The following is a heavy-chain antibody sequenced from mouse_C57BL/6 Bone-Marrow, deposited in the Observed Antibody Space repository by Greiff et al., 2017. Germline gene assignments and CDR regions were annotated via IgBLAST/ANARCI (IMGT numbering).Heavy chain of an antibody. V-gene: IGHV1-59*01. J-gene: IGHJ2*01. CDR2: IDPSDSYT. CDR3: ARLGKSITTVVATNY. CDR1: GYTFTSYW. Sequence: QVQLQQPGAELVRPGTSVKLSCKASGYTFTSYWMHWVKQRPGQGLEWIGVIDPSDSYTNYNQKFKGKATLTVDTSSSTAYMQLSSLTSEDSAVYYWARLGKSITTVVATNYWGQGTTLTVSS. D-gene: IGHD1-1*01.